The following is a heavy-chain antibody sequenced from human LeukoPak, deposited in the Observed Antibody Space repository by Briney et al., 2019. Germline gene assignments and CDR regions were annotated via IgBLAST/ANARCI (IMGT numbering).Heavy chain of an antibody. J-gene: IGHJ4*02. CDR1: GYTFTGYY. CDR3: ARVRRTALGEPFDY. CDR2: ISPNSGGT. D-gene: IGHD1-26*01. Sequence: ASVKVSCKASGYTFTGYYMYWVRQAPGQGLEWMGWISPNSGGTNYAQKFQGRVTMTRDTSISTAYMELSRLRSDDTAVYYCARVRRTALGEPFDYWGQGTLVTVSS. V-gene: IGHV1-2*02.